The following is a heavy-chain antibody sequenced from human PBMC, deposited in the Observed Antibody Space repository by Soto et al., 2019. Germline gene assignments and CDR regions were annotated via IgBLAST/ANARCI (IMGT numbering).Heavy chain of an antibody. D-gene: IGHD4-17*01. J-gene: IGHJ4*01. CDR1: VYTFTSYG. CDR2: IRAYNGNT. Sequence: QVQLVQSGAEVKKHGPSVKVYCKASVYTFTSYGISWVRQAPGQGLEWMGWIRAYNGNTKYAQKLQGRVTMTTDTSTSRAYMELRGLRSDDTGVYYCASDYSPYGDYVGFHYWGNGTLVVFCS. CDR3: ASDYSPYGDYVGFHY. V-gene: IGHV1-18*01.